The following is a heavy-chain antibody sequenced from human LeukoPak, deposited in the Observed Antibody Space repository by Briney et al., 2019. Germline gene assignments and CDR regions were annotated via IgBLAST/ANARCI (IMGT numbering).Heavy chain of an antibody. Sequence: GGSLRLSCAASGFTVSSNYMSWVRQAPGKGLEWVSVIYSGGSTYYADSVKGRFTISRDNSKNTLYLQMNSLRAEDTAVYYCARAPRAAAAPFDYWGQGILVTVSS. CDR3: ARAPRAAAAPFDY. J-gene: IGHJ4*02. CDR1: GFTVSSNY. CDR2: IYSGGST. V-gene: IGHV3-53*01. D-gene: IGHD6-13*01.